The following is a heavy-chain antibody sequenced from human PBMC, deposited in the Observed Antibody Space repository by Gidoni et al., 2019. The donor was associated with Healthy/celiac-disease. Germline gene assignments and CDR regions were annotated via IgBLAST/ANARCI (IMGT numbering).Heavy chain of an antibody. D-gene: IGHD2-15*01. CDR2: IRSDGSNK. J-gene: IGHJ6*02. CDR3: AKDRYGGNPYYGMDV. Sequence: QVQLVESGGGVVQSGGSLRLSCGASGFTVRSYGMHWVRQAPGKGLEWVAFIRSDGSNKYYADSVKGRFTISRDNSKNTLYLQMNSLRAEDTAVYYCAKDRYGGNPYYGMDVWGQGTTVTVSS. CDR1: GFTVRSYG. V-gene: IGHV3-30*02.